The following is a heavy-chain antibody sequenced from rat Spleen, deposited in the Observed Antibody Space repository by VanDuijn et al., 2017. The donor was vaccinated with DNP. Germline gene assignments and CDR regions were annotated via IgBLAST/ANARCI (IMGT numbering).Heavy chain of an antibody. Sequence: EVQLQESGPGLVKTSQSLSLTCSVTGYSITSSYWGWIRKFPGNKMEWMGYISYSGSTTYNPSLKSRISLTRDTSKNQFFLQLNSVTTEDTATYYCARGLNYGGYIYSWYFDFWGPGTMVTVSS. CDR2: ISYSGST. D-gene: IGHD1-11*01. V-gene: IGHV3-1*01. J-gene: IGHJ1*01. CDR3: ARGLNYGGYIYSWYFDF. CDR1: GYSITSSY.